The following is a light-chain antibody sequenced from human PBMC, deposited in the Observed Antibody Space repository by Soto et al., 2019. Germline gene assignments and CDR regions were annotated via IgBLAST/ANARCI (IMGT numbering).Light chain of an antibody. CDR3: TSYAGSNTYV. V-gene: IGLV2-8*01. CDR1: SSDVGGYTY. J-gene: IGLJ1*01. CDR2: EVS. Sequence: QSALTQPPSASGSPGQSVTISCTGTSSDVGGYTYVSWYQQHPGKAPKLMIYEVSKRPSGVPDRFTGSKSGNTASLTVSGLQAEDEADYYCTSYAGSNTYVFGTGTKLTVL.